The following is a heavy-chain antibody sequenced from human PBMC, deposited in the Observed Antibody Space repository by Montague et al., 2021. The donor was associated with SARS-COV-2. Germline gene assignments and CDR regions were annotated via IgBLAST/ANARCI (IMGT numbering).Heavy chain of an antibody. V-gene: IGHV3-30-3*01. D-gene: IGHD5-24*01. CDR2: ISYDGSNK. CDR1: GFPFSSYG. CDR3: ARESSIDEKGMGLDD. J-gene: IGHJ4*02. Sequence: SRRLSCAASGFPFSSYGMHWVRQAPGKGLEWAALISYDGSNKYYADSVKGRFTISRDNSKNTLYLQMSSLRAEDTAVYYCARESSIDEKGMGLDDWGQGT.